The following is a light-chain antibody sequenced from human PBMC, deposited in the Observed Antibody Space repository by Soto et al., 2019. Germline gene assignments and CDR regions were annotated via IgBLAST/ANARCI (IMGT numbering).Light chain of an antibody. CDR2: DVS. Sequence: QSALTQPASVSGSPGQSIAISYTGTSSDVGGYNNVSWYQQHPGKAPKLMIYDVSNRPSGVSNRFSGSKSGNTASLTISGLQAEDEADYYCSSYTSSSTRVFGGGTKLTVL. CDR1: SSDVGGYNN. V-gene: IGLV2-14*03. J-gene: IGLJ2*01. CDR3: SSYTSSSTRV.